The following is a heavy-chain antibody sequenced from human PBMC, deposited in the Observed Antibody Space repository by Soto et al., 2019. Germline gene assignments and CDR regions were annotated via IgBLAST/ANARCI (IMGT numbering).Heavy chain of an antibody. V-gene: IGHV4-39*01. Sequence: LALTCTVSGGSISSSSYYWGWIRQPPGKGLEWVGSIYYSGSTYYNPSLKSRVTISVDTSKNQFSLKLSSVTAADTAVYYCARQVHIVVVVAAQRINWFDPWGQGTLVTVSS. CDR2: IYYSGST. CDR1: GGSISSSSYY. J-gene: IGHJ5*02. CDR3: ARQVHIVVVVAAQRINWFDP. D-gene: IGHD2-15*01.